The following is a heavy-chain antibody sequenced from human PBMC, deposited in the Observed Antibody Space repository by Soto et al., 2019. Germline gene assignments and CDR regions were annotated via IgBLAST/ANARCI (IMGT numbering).Heavy chain of an antibody. D-gene: IGHD4-17*01. CDR1: GFTFSGYV. CDR3: ARERLGDYCFDY. CDR2: IWHDGSNK. J-gene: IGHJ4*02. V-gene: IGHV3-33*01. Sequence: QVQLVEGGGGVVQPGRSLRLSCAASGFTFSGYVMHWVRQAPGKGLEWVAVIWHDGSNKHYADSVKGRFTISRDNSKNTLYLQMNSLRAEDTAVYYCARERLGDYCFDYRGQGTLVTVSS.